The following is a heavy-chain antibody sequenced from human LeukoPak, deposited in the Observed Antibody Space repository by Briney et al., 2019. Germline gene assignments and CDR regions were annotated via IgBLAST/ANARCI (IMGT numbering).Heavy chain of an antibody. J-gene: IGHJ3*02. V-gene: IGHV4-39*01. Sequence: SETLSLTCTVSGGSISSSSYYWGWIRQPPGKGLEWIGSIYYSGSTYYNPSLKSRVTISVDTSKNQFSLKLTSVTAADTAVCYCARREKHGPLTNAFDIWGQGTMVTVSS. CDR3: ARREKHGPLTNAFDI. CDR2: IYYSGST. CDR1: GGSISSSSYY. D-gene: IGHD4-11*01.